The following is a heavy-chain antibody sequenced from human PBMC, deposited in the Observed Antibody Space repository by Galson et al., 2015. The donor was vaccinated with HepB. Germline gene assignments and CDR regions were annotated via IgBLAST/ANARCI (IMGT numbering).Heavy chain of an antibody. CDR1: GFSFSDYD. Sequence: SLRLSCAASGFSFSDYDMNWVRQAPGKGLEWVSSISDSSTDIYYADSVKGRFTISRDNAKNSLYLQMNSVRAEDTAVYYCGRGYRRSDYWGQGTLVTVSS. J-gene: IGHJ4*02. D-gene: IGHD3-16*02. V-gene: IGHV3-21*01. CDR2: ISDSSTDI. CDR3: GRGYRRSDY.